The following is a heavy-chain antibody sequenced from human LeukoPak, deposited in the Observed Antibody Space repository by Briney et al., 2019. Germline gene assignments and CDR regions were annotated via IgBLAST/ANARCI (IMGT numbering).Heavy chain of an antibody. CDR3: ARAGYYYDSSGYYSFDY. D-gene: IGHD3-22*01. V-gene: IGHV4-4*07. J-gene: IGHJ4*02. CDR2: IYTSGSA. Sequence: SETLSLTCTVSGGSISSYYWSWIRQPARKGLEWIGRIYTSGSANYNPSLKSRVTMSVDTSKNQFSLKLSSVTAADTAVYYCARAGYYYDSSGYYSFDYWGQGTLVTVSS. CDR1: GGSISSYY.